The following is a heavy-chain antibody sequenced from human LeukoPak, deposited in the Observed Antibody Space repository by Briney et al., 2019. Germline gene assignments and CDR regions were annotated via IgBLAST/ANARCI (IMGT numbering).Heavy chain of an antibody. CDR2: IIPIFGTA. CDR3: ARVPLHYYDSSGYIDY. J-gene: IGHJ4*02. V-gene: IGHV1-69*13. CDR1: GGTFSSHA. Sequence: ASVKVSCKASGGTFSSHAISWVRQAPGQGLEWMGGIIPIFGTANYAQKFQGRVTITADESTSTAYMELSSLRSEDTAVYYCARVPLHYYDSSGYIDYWGQGTLVTVSS. D-gene: IGHD3-22*01.